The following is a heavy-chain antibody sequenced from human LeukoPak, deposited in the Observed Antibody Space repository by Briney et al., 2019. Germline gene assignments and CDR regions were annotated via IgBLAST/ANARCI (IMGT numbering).Heavy chain of an antibody. Sequence: PSETLSLTCAVYGGSFSSYYWGWIRQPPGKGLEWIGSIYYSGSTYYNPSLKSRVTISVDTSKNQFSLKLSSVTAADTAVYYCARIAAAGLLPNWGQGTLVTVSS. CDR1: GGSFSSYY. D-gene: IGHD6-13*01. CDR3: ARIAAAGLLPN. J-gene: IGHJ4*02. CDR2: IYYSGST. V-gene: IGHV4-39*01.